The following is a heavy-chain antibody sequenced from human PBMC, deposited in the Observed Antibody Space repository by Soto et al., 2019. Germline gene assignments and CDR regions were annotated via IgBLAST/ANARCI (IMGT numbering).Heavy chain of an antibody. CDR3: AHRRGASTTGGAFDI. D-gene: IGHD1-1*01. V-gene: IGHV2-5*01. Sequence: QITVKESGPTLVPPTQTLTLTCTFSGFSFSTSGAGVGWIRQPPGKALEWLALIFWNDDKRYTPSLNSRLTITKDTSKNQVVLTMSNLDPVDTATYFCAHRRGASTTGGAFDIWGLGTKVTVSS. CDR1: GFSFSTSGAG. J-gene: IGHJ3*02. CDR2: IFWNDDK.